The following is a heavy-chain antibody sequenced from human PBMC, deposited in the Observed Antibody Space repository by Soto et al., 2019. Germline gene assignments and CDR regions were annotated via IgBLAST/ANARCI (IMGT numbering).Heavy chain of an antibody. CDR1: GGSISNPGFY. CDR2: IYYSGST. CDR3: ARATHFDILTGQCYYVMDV. V-gene: IGHV4-31*03. D-gene: IGHD3-9*01. Sequence: SETLSLTCTVSGGSISNPGFYWSWIRQYPGKGLEWIGHIYYSGSTYYNPSLKSRLTISVDTSENQFSLKLSSVTAADTAVYHCARATHFDILTGQCYYVMDVWGQGTTVTVSS. J-gene: IGHJ6*02.